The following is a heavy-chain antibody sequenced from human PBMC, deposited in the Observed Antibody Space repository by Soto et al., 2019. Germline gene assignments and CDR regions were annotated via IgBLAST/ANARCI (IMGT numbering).Heavy chain of an antibody. CDR1: GGSISSGGYY. D-gene: IGHD2-15*01. CDR3: ARDIAAAHYYYYYMDV. V-gene: IGHV4-31*03. Sequence: SETLSLTCTVSGGSISSGGYYWSWIRQHPGKGLEWIGYIYYSGSTYYNPSLKSRVTISVDTSKNQFSLKLSSVTAADTAVYYCARDIAAAHYYYYYMDVWGKGTTVTVSS. CDR2: IYYSGST. J-gene: IGHJ6*03.